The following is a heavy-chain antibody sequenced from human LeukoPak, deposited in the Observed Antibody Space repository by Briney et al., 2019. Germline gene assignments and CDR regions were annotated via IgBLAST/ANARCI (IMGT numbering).Heavy chain of an antibody. D-gene: IGHD6-13*01. V-gene: IGHV3-7*02. CDR2: IKQDGSEK. Sequence: GESLRHSCVGTGFSYAINWVRQVRQSPGKGLEWVANIKQDGSEKYYVDSVKGRFTLTRDNAGNSLYYCARRIAGSDTGGYFQEWGQGTLATVSS. CDR3: E. CDR1: GFSYAINW. J-gene: IGHJ1*01.